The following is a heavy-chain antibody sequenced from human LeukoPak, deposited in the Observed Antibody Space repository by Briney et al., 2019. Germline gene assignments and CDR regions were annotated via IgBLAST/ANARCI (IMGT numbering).Heavy chain of an antibody. V-gene: IGHV4-39*07. CDR2: IYYSGST. D-gene: IGHD1-26*01. CDR1: GGSISSSSYY. Sequence: SETLSLTCTVSGGSISSSSYYWGWIRQPPGKGLEWIGSIYYSGSTYYNPSLKSRVTISADTSKNQVSLRLSSVTAADTAVYYCTRDHPTPTTGYLDVWGNGTTGTVSS. CDR3: TRDHPTPTTGYLDV. J-gene: IGHJ6*03.